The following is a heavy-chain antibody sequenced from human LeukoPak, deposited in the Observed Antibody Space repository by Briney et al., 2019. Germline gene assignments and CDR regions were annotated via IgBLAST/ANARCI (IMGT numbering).Heavy chain of an antibody. J-gene: IGHJ2*01. CDR3: ARLPVLSLPAGLWYFDL. CDR1: GGSISSYY. V-gene: IGHV4-4*07. Sequence: PSETLSLTCTVSGGSISSYYWSWIRQPAGKGLEWIGRIYTSGSTNYNPSLKSRVTMSVDTSKNQFSLKLSSVTAADTAVYYCARLPVLSLPAGLWYFDLWGRGTLVTVSS. CDR2: IYTSGST. D-gene: IGHD3-22*01.